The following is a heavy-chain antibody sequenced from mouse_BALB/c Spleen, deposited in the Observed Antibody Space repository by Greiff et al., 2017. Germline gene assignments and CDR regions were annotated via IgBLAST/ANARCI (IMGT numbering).Heavy chain of an antibody. V-gene: IGHV3-6*02. J-gene: IGHJ4*01. Sequence: EVQLQQSGPGLVKPSQSLSLTCSVTGYSITSGYYWNWIRQFPGNKLEWMGYISYDGSNNYNPSLKNRISITRDTSKNQFFLKLNSVTTEDTATYYCAREDYGRGYAMDYWGQGTSVTVSS. CDR1: GYSITSGYY. CDR3: AREDYGRGYAMDY. D-gene: IGHD1-2*01. CDR2: ISYDGSN.